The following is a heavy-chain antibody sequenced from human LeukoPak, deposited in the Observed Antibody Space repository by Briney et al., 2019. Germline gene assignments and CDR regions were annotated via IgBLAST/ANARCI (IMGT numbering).Heavy chain of an antibody. CDR3: AKDGSCISRSGNDCWTHFDY. D-gene: IGHD2-21*02. Sequence: GGSLRLSCTVSGFTVSSNSMSWVRQAPGKGLEWVSFIYSDNTHYSDSVKGRFTISRDNSKNTLYLQMNRLRAEDTAVYYCAKDGSCISRSGNDCWTHFDYWGQGTLVTVSS. J-gene: IGHJ4*02. CDR2: IYSDNT. CDR1: GFTVSSNS. V-gene: IGHV3-53*01.